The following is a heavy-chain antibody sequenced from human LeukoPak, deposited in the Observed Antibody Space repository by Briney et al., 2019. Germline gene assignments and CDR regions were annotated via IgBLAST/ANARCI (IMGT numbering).Heavy chain of an antibody. J-gene: IGHJ4*02. V-gene: IGHV1-18*01. CDR1: GYTFTSYG. D-gene: IGHD6-13*01. Sequence: GASVKVSCKASGYTFTSYGISWVRQAPGQGLEWMGWISAYNVNTNDAQKLQGRVTMTTDTSTTTAYMELRSLRSDDTAVYYCASEEVGPRQHLTYFDYWGQGTLVTVSS. CDR3: ASEEVGPRQHLTYFDY. CDR2: ISAYNVNT.